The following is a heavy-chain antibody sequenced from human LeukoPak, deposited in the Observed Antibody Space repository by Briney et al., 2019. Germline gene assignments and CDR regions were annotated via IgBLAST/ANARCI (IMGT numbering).Heavy chain of an antibody. CDR1: GFTFTSSA. D-gene: IGHD2-15*01. V-gene: IGHV1-58*01. J-gene: IGHJ6*02. CDR3: AAGYCSGGSCYPYYYYGMDV. CDR2: IVVGSGNT. Sequence: ASVKVSCKASGFTFTSSAVQWVRQARGQRLEWIGWIVVGSGNTNYAQKFQERVTITRDMSTSTAYMELSNLRSEDTAVYYCAAGYCSGGSCYPYYYYGMDVWGQGTTVTVSS.